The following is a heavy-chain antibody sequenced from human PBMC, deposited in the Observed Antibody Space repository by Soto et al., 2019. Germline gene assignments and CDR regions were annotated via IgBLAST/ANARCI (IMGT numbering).Heavy chain of an antibody. CDR2: IYYSGST. CDR1: GGSISSSSYY. CDR3: ARPAGTTFFDY. D-gene: IGHD1-7*01. Sequence: PSETLSLTCTVSGGSISSSSYYWGWIRQPPGKGLEWIGSIYYSGSTYYNPSLKSRVTISVDTSKNQFSLKLSSATAADTAVYYCARPAGTTFFDYWGQGTLVTVSS. J-gene: IGHJ4*02. V-gene: IGHV4-39*01.